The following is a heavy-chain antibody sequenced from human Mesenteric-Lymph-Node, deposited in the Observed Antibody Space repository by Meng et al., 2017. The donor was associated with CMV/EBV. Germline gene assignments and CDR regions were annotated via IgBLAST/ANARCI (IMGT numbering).Heavy chain of an antibody. CDR1: GFTFSSYE. D-gene: IGHD3-3*01. CDR3: ARGNNDFWSGNHGMDV. V-gene: IGHV3-48*03. CDR2: ISSSGSTI. J-gene: IGHJ6*02. Sequence: GESLKISCAASGFTFSSYEMNWVRQAPGKGLEWVSYISSSGSTIYYADSVKGRFTISRDNAKNSLYLQMNSLRAEDTAVYYCARGNNDFWSGNHGMDVWGQGTTVTVSS.